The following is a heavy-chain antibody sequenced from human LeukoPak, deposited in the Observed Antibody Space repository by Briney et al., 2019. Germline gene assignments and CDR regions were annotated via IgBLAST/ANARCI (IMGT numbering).Heavy chain of an antibody. J-gene: IGHJ2*01. V-gene: IGHV4-59*01. Sequence: KPSETLSLTCTVSGGSISSYYWSWIRQPPGKGLEWIGYIYYSGSTNYNPSLKSRVTISVDTSKNQFSLKLSSVTAADTAVYYCARDRTTGADWYFDLWGRGTLVTVSS. CDR3: ARDRTTGADWYFDL. CDR2: IYYSGST. D-gene: IGHD4-17*01. CDR1: GGSISSYY.